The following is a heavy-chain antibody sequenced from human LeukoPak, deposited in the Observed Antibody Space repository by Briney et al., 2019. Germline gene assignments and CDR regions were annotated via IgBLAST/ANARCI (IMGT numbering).Heavy chain of an antibody. CDR2: ISSSSSYI. Sequence: PGGSLRLSCAASGFTFSSYSMNWVRQAPGKGLGWVSSISSSSSYIYYADSVKGRFTISRDNAKNSLYLQMNSLRAEDTAVYYCAEGVASLDYGMDVWGQGTTVTVSS. D-gene: IGHD5-12*01. CDR1: GFTFSSYS. CDR3: AEGVASLDYGMDV. V-gene: IGHV3-21*01. J-gene: IGHJ6*02.